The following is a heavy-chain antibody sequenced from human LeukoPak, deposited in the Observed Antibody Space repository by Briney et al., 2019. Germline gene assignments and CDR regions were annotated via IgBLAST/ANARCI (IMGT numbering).Heavy chain of an antibody. Sequence: GSLRLSCAASGFTYSDYYMNWIRQAPGKGLEWLSYICSSGCDTIYYADSVKGRFTISRDNAKNSLYLQMNSLRAEDTAVYYCARNRGKFDYWGQGTLVTVSS. D-gene: IGHD3-10*01. CDR2: ICSSGCDTI. CDR1: GFTYSDYY. J-gene: IGHJ4*02. V-gene: IGHV3-11*04. CDR3: ARNRGKFDY.